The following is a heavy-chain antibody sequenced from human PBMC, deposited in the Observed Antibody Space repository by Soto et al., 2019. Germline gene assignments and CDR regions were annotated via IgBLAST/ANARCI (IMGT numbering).Heavy chain of an antibody. CDR3: ARDGYDGSGSPYPAY. CDR1: GGSMSEYF. Sequence: SETLSLTCSVSGGSMSEYFWSWIRQSPGKGLEWIGYIYYLGSTDYNPSLKSRVTISVDTSKRQFSLGLTSVTAADTAVYYCARDGYDGSGSPYPAYWGPGTQVTVSS. CDR2: IYYLGST. D-gene: IGHD3-10*01. V-gene: IGHV4-59*01. J-gene: IGHJ4*02.